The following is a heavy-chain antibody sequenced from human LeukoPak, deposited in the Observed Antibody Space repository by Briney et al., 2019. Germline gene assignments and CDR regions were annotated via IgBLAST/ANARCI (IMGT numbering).Heavy chain of an antibody. J-gene: IGHJ6*04. CDR2: ISGSGGST. V-gene: IGHV3-23*01. D-gene: IGHD3-3*01. CDR3: AKEDYDFWSGYLV. CDR1: GFTLSSYS. Sequence: GGSLRLSCAASGFTLSSYSMSWVRQAPGKGLEWVSAISGSGGSTYYADSVKGRFTISRDNSKNTLYLQMNSLRAEDTAVYYCAKEDYDFWSGYLVWGKGTTVTVSS.